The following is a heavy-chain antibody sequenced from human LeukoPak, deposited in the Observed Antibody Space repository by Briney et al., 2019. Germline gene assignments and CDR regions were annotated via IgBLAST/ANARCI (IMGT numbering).Heavy chain of an antibody. V-gene: IGHV1-58*01. Sequence: TSVKVSCKASGFTFTSSAVQWVRQARGQRLEWIGWIVVGSGNTNYAQKFQERVTITRDMSTSTAYMELSSLRSEDTAVYYCAAGEHYDILTGYSYFDYWGQGTLVTVSS. CDR3: AAGEHYDILTGYSYFDY. J-gene: IGHJ4*02. CDR2: IVVGSGNT. D-gene: IGHD3-9*01. CDR1: GFTFTSSA.